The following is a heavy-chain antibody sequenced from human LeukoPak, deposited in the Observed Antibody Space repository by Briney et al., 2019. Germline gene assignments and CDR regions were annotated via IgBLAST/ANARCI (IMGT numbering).Heavy chain of an antibody. CDR1: GGSISSYY. CDR3: ARQGGGFWYFDL. V-gene: IGHV4-59*08. Sequence: AETLSLTCTVSGGSISSYYWSWIRQPPGKGLEWIGYIYYSGSTNYNPSLKSRVTISVDTSRNQFSLKLSSVTAADTAVYYCARQGGGFWYFDLWGRGTLVTVSS. D-gene: IGHD6-25*01. J-gene: IGHJ2*01. CDR2: IYYSGST.